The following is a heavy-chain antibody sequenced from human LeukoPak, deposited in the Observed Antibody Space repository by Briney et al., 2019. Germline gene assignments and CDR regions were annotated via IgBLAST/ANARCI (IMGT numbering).Heavy chain of an antibody. J-gene: IGHJ4*02. CDR3: ARFGLYSGSYWAFDY. CDR2: IYYSGST. V-gene: IGHV4-39*01. CDR1: GGSISSSSYY. D-gene: IGHD1-26*01. Sequence: SETLSLTCTVSGGSISSSSYYWGWIRQPPGKGLEWIGSIYYSGSTYYNPSLKSRVTMTTDTSTSTAYMELRSLRSDDTAVYYCARFGLYSGSYWAFDYWGQGTLVTVSS.